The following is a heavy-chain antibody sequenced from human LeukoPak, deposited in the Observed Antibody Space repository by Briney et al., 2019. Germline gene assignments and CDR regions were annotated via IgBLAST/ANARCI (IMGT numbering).Heavy chain of an antibody. CDR1: GYTFTSYD. CDR2: MNPDSGDT. V-gene: IGHV1-8*01. CDR3: ASGLVDCSGGSCYSYYFDY. J-gene: IGHJ4*02. Sequence: GASVKVSCKASGYTFTSYDINWVRQATGQGLEWMGWMNPDSGDTGYAQKFQGRVIMTRNTSISTAYMELSSLRSEDTAVYYCASGLVDCSGGSCYSYYFDYWGQGTLVTVSS. D-gene: IGHD2-15*01.